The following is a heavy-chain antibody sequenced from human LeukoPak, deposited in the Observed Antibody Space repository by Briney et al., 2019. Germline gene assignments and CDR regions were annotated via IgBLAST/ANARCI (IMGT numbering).Heavy chain of an antibody. V-gene: IGHV4-59*01. CDR1: GGSISSYY. J-gene: IGHJ3*01. CDR2: IYYTGSS. D-gene: IGHD2-21*02. Sequence: SETLSLTCTVSGGSISSYYWNCIRQPPGEGLEWIGYIYYTGSSNYNPSLKSRVTISLDTSKNQFSLKLRSVTAADTGVYYCVTRVVVVTANDKSDAFDVWGQGTVVTVSS. CDR3: VTRVVVVTANDKSDAFDV.